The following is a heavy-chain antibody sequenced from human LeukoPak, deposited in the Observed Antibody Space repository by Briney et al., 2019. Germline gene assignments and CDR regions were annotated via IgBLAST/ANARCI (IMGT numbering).Heavy chain of an antibody. V-gene: IGHV3-30*02. CDR3: AREKAATATWDRAYYFDY. CDR1: GFTFSSYG. J-gene: IGHJ4*02. CDR2: IRYDGSNK. Sequence: PGGPLRLSCAASGFTFSSYGMHWVRQAPGKGLEWVAFIRYDGSNKYYADSVKGRFTISRDNSKNTLFLQMNSLRAEDTAVYYCAREKAATATWDRAYYFDYWGQGTLVTVSS. D-gene: IGHD6-13*01.